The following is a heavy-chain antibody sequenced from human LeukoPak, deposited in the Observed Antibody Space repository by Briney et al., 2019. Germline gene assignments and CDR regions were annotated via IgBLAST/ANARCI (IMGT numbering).Heavy chain of an antibody. CDR1: GFTFSSYW. J-gene: IGHJ3*02. D-gene: IGHD2-2*01. CDR2: INTDGSST. Sequence: PGGSLRLSCAASGFTFSSYWMHWVRQAPGKGLVWVSRINTDGSSTSYADSVKGRFTVSRDNAKNTLYLQMNSLRAEDTAVYYCARVGRYCSSTSCYADAFDIWGQGTMVTVSS. V-gene: IGHV3-74*01. CDR3: ARVGRYCSSTSCYADAFDI.